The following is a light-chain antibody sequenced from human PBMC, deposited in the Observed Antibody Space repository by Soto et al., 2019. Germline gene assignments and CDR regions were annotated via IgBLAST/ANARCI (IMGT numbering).Light chain of an antibody. Sequence: DIQMTQSPFTLSASVGDRVSITCRASQSISGWLAWYQQKPGKAPKLLIYKASSLESGVPSRFSGSGSGTEFTLTISSLQPDDFATYYCQEYNTHSRYTFGQGTKLEIK. J-gene: IGKJ2*01. CDR1: QSISGW. V-gene: IGKV1-5*03. CDR3: QEYNTHSRYT. CDR2: KAS.